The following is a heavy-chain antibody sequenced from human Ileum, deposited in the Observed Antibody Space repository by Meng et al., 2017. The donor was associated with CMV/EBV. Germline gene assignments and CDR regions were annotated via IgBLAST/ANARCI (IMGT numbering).Heavy chain of an antibody. CDR1: GGSISSSSYY. D-gene: IGHD3-3*01. J-gene: IGHJ4*02. V-gene: IGHV4-39*01. CDR2: FHYGENT. CDR3: ARHERSGGPFTSYVC. Sequence: SETLSLTCTVSGGSISSSSYYWGWIRQPPGKGLEWIGSFHYGENTHYNPSLKSRVTISVDTSKNHFSLRLSSVSAADTAVYYCARHERSGGPFTSYVCWGQGTLVTVSS.